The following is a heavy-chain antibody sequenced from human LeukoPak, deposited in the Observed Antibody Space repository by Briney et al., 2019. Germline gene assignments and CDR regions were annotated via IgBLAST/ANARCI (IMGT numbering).Heavy chain of an antibody. CDR1: GFTFSTYS. Sequence: PGGSLRLSCAASGFTFSTYSMNWVRQAPGKGLEWVSGISGSGGSTLYTDSVKGRFTISRDNSENTLYLQTNSLRAEDTAIYYCARVKGICSGTSCYFDYWGQGTLVTVSS. D-gene: IGHD2-2*01. J-gene: IGHJ4*02. CDR3: ARVKGICSGTSCYFDY. V-gene: IGHV3-23*01. CDR2: ISGSGGST.